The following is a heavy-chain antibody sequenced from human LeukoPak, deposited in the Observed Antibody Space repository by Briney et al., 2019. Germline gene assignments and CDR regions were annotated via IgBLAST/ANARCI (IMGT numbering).Heavy chain of an antibody. D-gene: IGHD5-24*01. Sequence: SETLSLTCAVYGGSFSGYYWSWIRQPPGKGLEWIGEINHSGSTNYNPSLKSRVTISVDTSKNQFSLKLSSVTAADTAVYYCARVTGRWLQFDYWGQGTLVTVSS. J-gene: IGHJ4*02. V-gene: IGHV4-34*01. CDR3: ARVTGRWLQFDY. CDR1: GGSFSGYY. CDR2: INHSGST.